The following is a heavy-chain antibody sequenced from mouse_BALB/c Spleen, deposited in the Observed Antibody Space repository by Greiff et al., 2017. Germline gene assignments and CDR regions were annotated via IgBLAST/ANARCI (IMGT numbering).Heavy chain of an antibody. CDR1: GFAFSSYD. Sequence: EVQLVESGGGLVKPGGSLKLSCAASGFAFSSYDMSWVRQTPEKRLEWVAYISSGGGSTYYPDTVKGRFTISRDNAKNTLYLQMSSLKAEETAMYYCARHVRGLRYYFDYWGQGTTLTVSS. V-gene: IGHV5-12-1*01. CDR3: ARHVRGLRYYFDY. J-gene: IGHJ2*01. CDR2: ISSGGGST. D-gene: IGHD2-2*01.